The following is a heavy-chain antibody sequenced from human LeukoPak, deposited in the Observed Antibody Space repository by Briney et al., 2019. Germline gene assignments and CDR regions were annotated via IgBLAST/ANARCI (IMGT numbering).Heavy chain of an antibody. CDR1: GGSISTYY. J-gene: IGHJ4*02. CDR2: IYNSGST. D-gene: IGHD1-14*01. V-gene: IGHV4-59*08. Sequence: SETLSLTCTVSGGSISTYYWSWIRQPPGKGLEWIGYIYNSGSTNYDPSLKSRVTISVDTSKKQFSLKLSSVTAADTAVYYCARLAPWGSEPLFDSWGQGTLVTVSS. CDR3: ARLAPWGSEPLFDS.